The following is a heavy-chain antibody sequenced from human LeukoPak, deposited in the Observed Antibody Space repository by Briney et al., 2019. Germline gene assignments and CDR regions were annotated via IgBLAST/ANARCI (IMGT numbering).Heavy chain of an antibody. CDR2: INPNGGST. CDR3: ARCRYYGQNIYFDY. D-gene: IGHD3-22*01. J-gene: IGHJ4*02. CDR1: GYTFTSYY. V-gene: IGHV1-46*01. Sequence: ASVKVSYKASGYTFTSYYMHWVRQAPGQGLEWMGVINPNGGSTSYAQKFQGRVTMTRDMSTSTVYMELSSLTSEDTTVYYCARCRYYGQNIYFDYWGQGTLVTVSS.